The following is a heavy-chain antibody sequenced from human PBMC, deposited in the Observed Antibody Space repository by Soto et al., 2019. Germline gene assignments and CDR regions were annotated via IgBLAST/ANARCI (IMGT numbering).Heavy chain of an antibody. Sequence: SETLSLTCTVSVGSISSGDYYWSWIRQPPGKGLEWIGYIYYSGSTYYNPSLKSRVTISVDTSKNQFSLKLSSVTAADTAVYYCARGAYYYDSSGYAFDYWGQGTLVTVSS. CDR1: VGSISSGDYY. V-gene: IGHV4-30-4*01. D-gene: IGHD3-22*01. CDR3: ARGAYYYDSSGYAFDY. J-gene: IGHJ4*02. CDR2: IYYSGST.